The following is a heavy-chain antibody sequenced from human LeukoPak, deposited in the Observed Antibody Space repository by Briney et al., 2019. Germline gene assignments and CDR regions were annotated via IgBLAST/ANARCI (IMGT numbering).Heavy chain of an antibody. V-gene: IGHV4-59*01. D-gene: IGHD6-13*01. J-gene: IGHJ6*03. CDR1: DDSITMYY. CDR2: VDHTGST. Sequence: SETLSLTCSVSDDSITMYYWTWIRQPPGKELEWIGYVDHTGSTNFNPSLNGRVSISRDTTKNLFSLRLRSVTAADTAVYFCARGRVSSSTWYSTYYYYFYMDLWGKGTTVTVSS. CDR3: ARGRVSSSTWYSTYYYYFYMDL.